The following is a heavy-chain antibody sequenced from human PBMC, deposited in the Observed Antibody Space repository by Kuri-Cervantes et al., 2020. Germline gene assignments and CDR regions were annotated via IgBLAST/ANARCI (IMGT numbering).Heavy chain of an antibody. D-gene: IGHD2-8*01. CDR2: IYHSGST. CDR3: ARDNDGPYDY. J-gene: IGHJ4*02. CDR1: GYSISSGYY. Sequence: SETLSLTCAVSGYSISSGYYWGWIRQPPGKGLEWIGSIYHSGSTYYNPSLKSRVTISVDTSKNQISLKLYSVTAADTAVYYCARDNDGPYDYWGQGTPVTVSS. V-gene: IGHV4-38-2*02.